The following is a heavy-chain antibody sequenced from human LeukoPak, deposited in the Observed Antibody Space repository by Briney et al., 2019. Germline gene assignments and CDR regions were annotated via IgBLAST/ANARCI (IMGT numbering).Heavy chain of an antibody. J-gene: IGHJ3*02. CDR3: ARPRKEFTDAFDI. D-gene: IGHD3-16*01. Sequence: GASVKVSCKASGYTFTSYDINWVRQATGQGLEWMGWMNPNSGNTGYAQKFQGRVTMTRNTSISTAYMELSSLRSEDTAVYYCARPRKEFTDAFDIWGQGTMVTVSS. CDR2: MNPNSGNT. V-gene: IGHV1-8*01. CDR1: GYTFTSYD.